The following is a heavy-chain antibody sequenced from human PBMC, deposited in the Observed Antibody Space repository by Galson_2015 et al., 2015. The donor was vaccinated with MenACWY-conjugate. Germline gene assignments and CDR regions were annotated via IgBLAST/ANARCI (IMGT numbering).Heavy chain of an antibody. V-gene: IGHV1-2*02. CDR1: GYAFTGYN. CDR2: INPNSGGT. CDR3: GRISIGGAGLTVYGMDV. D-gene: IGHD6-13*01. J-gene: IGHJ6*02. Sequence: SVKVSCKASGYAFTGYNIHWVRQARGQGLEWMGWINPNSGGTKYAQKFQGRVIMTRDTSITTGYLELSRLTSDDTAVYYCGRISIGGAGLTVYGMDVWGQGTTVIVSS.